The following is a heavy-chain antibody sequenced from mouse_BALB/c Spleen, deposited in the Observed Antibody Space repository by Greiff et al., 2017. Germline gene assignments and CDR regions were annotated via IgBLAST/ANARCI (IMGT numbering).Heavy chain of an antibody. CDR3: HLSLYYFDY. CDR2: ISTGNGDI. V-gene: IGHV1S53*02. J-gene: IGHJ2*01. Sequence: QVQLKESDAELVKPGASVKISCKASGYTFTDHAIHWVKQKPEQGLEWIGYISTGNGDIKYNEKFKGKATLTADKSSSTAYMQLNSLTSEDSAVYFCHLSLYYFDYWGQGTTLTVSS. CDR1: GYTFTDHA.